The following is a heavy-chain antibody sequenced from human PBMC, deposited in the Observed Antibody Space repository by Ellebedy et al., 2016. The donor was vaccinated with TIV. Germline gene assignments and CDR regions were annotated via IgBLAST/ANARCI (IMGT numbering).Heavy chain of an antibody. CDR2: INPDNGGT. V-gene: IGHV1-2*02. J-gene: IGHJ6*02. CDR1: KYRFTGYY. D-gene: IGHD3-9*01. CDR3: VRDQRYFDWLPRYFGMDV. Sequence: AASVKVSCKASKYRFTGYYIHWVRQAPGQGLEWMGWINPDNGGTIYAQKFQGRVTMTRDTSISTAYMELSSLRSDDTAVYYCVRDQRYFDWLPRYFGMDVWGQGTTVSVSS.